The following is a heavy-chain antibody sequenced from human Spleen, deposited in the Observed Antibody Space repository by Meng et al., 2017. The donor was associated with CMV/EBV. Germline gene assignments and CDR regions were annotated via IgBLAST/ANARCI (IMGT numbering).Heavy chain of an antibody. V-gene: IGHV1-2*02. J-gene: IGHJ6*02. CDR2: INPNSGGT. D-gene: IGHD3-16*01. CDR3: ARGAAGGSYYGMDV. Sequence: SVKVSCKASGYTFNGYYVHWVRQAPGQGLEWMGWINPNSGGTNFAQKFQGRVTMTRDTSISTAYMELSRLRSDDTAVYYCARGAAGGSYYGMDVWGQGTTVTVSS. CDR1: GYTFNGYY.